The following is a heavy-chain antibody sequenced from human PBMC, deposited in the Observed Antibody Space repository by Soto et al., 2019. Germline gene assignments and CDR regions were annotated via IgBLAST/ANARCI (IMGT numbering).Heavy chain of an antibody. D-gene: IGHD7-27*01. CDR2: IYYSGST. V-gene: IGHV4-39*01. Sequence: SETLSLTCTVSGGSISSSSYYWGWIRQPPGKGLEWIGSIYYSGSTYYNPSLKSRVTISVDTSKNQFSLKLSSVTAADTAVYYCPRHPGYNWFDPWGQGTLVTVSS. J-gene: IGHJ5*02. CDR1: GGSISSSSYY. CDR3: PRHPGYNWFDP.